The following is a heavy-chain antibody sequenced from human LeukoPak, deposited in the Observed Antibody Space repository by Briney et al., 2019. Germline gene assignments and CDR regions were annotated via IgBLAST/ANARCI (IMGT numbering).Heavy chain of an antibody. Sequence: GGSLRLSCAASGFTFSNYWMSWVRQAPGKGLEWVVSIQQDGSANRYLGSVEGRFTISRDNDENSLFLQMNSLRAEDTAVYFCATDKRVAASLHEYWGPGTLVTISS. V-gene: IGHV3-7*01. CDR2: IQQDGSAN. CDR3: ATDKRVAASLHEY. D-gene: IGHD1-26*01. J-gene: IGHJ4*02. CDR1: GFTFSNYW.